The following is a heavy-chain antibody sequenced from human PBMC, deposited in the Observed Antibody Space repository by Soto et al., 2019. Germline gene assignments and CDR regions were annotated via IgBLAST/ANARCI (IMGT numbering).Heavy chain of an antibody. D-gene: IGHD2-15*01. V-gene: IGHV3-11*06. CDR1: GFTFSDYY. Sequence: QVQLVESGGGLVKPGGSLRLSCAASGFTFSDYYMSWIRQAPGKGLEWVSYISSSSSYTNYADSVKGRFTISRDNAKNSLYLPTNSLRAEDTAVYYFARSDCSGGSCYFPSAFDIWGQGTMVTVSS. CDR3: ARSDCSGGSCYFPSAFDI. J-gene: IGHJ3*02. CDR2: ISSSSSYT.